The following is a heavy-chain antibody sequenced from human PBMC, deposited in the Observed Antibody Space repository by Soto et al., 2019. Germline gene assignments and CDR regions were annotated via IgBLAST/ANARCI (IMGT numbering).Heavy chain of an antibody. CDR2: ISYDGSNK. J-gene: IGHJ4*02. CDR1: GFTLSSYA. D-gene: IGHD6-19*01. V-gene: IGHV3-30-3*01. Sequence: ESGGGVVQPGRSLRLSCATSGFTLSSYAMHWVRQAPGKGLEWVAVISYDGSNKYYADSVKGRFTISRDNSKNTLYLQMNSLRAEDTAVYYCARDRAKYSRGWYDSFDYWGQGTLVTVSS. CDR3: ARDRAKYSRGWYDSFDY.